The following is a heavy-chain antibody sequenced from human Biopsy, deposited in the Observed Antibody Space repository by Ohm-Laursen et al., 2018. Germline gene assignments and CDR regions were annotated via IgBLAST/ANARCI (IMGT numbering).Heavy chain of an antibody. D-gene: IGHD6-6*01. CDR1: RFTLRTFD. V-gene: IGHV1-8*01. CDR2: MIPSSGKT. Sequence: GPSARASSTASRFTLRTFDVNCVRQARGQGLEWMGWMIPSSGKTGYAQRFQGRVTLTMNTSISTAYMELSGLRSEDAAVYFCAGGYSRRVSIFEASIYWFDTWGQGTLVTVSS. CDR3: AGGYSRRVSIFEASIYWFDT. J-gene: IGHJ5*02.